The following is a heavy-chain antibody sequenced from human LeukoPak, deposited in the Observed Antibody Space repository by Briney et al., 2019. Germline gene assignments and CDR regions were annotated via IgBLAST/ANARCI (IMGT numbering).Heavy chain of an antibody. J-gene: IGHJ1*01. CDR1: GFTFSSYA. Sequence: PGGSLRLSCAAYGFTFSSYAMSWVRQAPGKGLEWVSAISGSGGSTYYADSVKGRFTISRDNSKNTLYLQMNSLRAEDTAVYYCAKFFHDSSGEFQHWGQGTLVTVSS. D-gene: IGHD3-22*01. CDR2: ISGSGGST. V-gene: IGHV3-23*01. CDR3: AKFFHDSSGEFQH.